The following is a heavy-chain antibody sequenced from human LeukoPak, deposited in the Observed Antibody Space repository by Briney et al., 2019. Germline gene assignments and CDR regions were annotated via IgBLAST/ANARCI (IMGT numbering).Heavy chain of an antibody. D-gene: IGHD6-13*01. V-gene: IGHV3-23*01. CDR1: GFSFSNSA. CDR3: GKEFSSSWSF. Sequence: GGSLRLSCAAPGFSFSNSAMTWVRQAPGKGLGWVSSLSDSGTYTYYADAVKGRFTISRDNSQNTLYLQMKSLRVHDTSVYYCGKEFSSSWSFWGQGTLVTVSS. J-gene: IGHJ4*02. CDR2: LSDSGTYT.